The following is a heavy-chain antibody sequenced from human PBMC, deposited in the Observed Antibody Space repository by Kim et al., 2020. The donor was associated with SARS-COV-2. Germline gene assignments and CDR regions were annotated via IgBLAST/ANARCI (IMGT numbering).Heavy chain of an antibody. V-gene: IGHV1-69*04. J-gene: IGHJ4*02. Sequence: SVKVSCKASGGTFSSYAISWVRQAPGQGLEWMGRIIPILGIANYAQKFQGRVTITADKSTSTAYMELSSLRSEDTAVYYCASPGDDWSGYVWEDWGQGTLVTVSS. CDR2: IIPILGIA. D-gene: IGHD3-3*01. CDR3: ASPGDDWSGYVWED. CDR1: GGTFSSYA.